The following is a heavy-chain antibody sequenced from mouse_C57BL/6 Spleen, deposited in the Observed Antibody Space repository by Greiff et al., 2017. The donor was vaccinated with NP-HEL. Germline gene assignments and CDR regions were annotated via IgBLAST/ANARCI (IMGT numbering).Heavy chain of an antibody. Sequence: EVKVVESGGGLVQPKGSLKLSCAASGFTFNTYAMHWVRQAPGKGLEWVARIRSKSSNYATYYADSVKDRFTISRDDSQSMLYLQMNNLKTEDTAMYYCVRDPYGSSRPWFAYWGQGTLVTVSA. J-gene: IGHJ3*01. CDR1: GFTFNTYA. D-gene: IGHD1-1*01. V-gene: IGHV10-3*01. CDR3: VRDPYGSSRPWFAY. CDR2: IRSKSSNYAT.